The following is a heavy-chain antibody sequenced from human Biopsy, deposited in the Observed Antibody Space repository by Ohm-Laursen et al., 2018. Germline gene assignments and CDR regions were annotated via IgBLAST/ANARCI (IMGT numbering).Heavy chain of an antibody. D-gene: IGHD1-20*01. Sequence: PSVTLSPTSPVSGGSIRNNNYCWGSPRHPPGGGVEWVGSIIHGGSTNYNPSLKSRVNISVDTSKNQFSLKLNSVTAADTAVYYCARGSNWNDWSFDYWGQGTVVTVPS. CDR2: IIHGGST. J-gene: IGHJ4*02. CDR1: GGSIRNNNYC. V-gene: IGHV4-39*07. CDR3: ARGSNWNDWSFDY.